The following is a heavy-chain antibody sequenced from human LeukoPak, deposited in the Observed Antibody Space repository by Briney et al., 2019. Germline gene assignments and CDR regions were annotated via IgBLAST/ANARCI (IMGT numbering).Heavy chain of an antibody. CDR3: ARAGGYCSSTSCYGDYYYYYYMDV. V-gene: IGHV4-59*01. CDR2: IYYSGST. D-gene: IGHD2-2*01. Sequence: SETLSLTCTVSGGSISSYYWSWIRQPPGKGLEWIGYIYYSGSTNYNPSLKRRVTISVDTSKNQFSLKLSSVTAADTAVYYCARAGGYCSSTSCYGDYYYYYYMDVWGKGTTVTVSS. CDR1: GGSISSYY. J-gene: IGHJ6*03.